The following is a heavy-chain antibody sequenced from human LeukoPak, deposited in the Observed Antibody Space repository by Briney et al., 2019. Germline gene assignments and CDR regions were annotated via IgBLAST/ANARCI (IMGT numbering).Heavy chain of an antibody. CDR2: IYYSGST. J-gene: IGHJ5*02. D-gene: IGHD6-13*01. CDR3: ARDLYSIAAVASTGFDP. Sequence: TSETLSLTCTVSGGSISSYYWSWIRQPPGKGLEWIGYIYYSGSTNYNPSLKSRVTISVDTSKNQFSLKLSSVTAADTAVYYCARDLYSIAAVASTGFDPWGQGTLVTVSS. CDR1: GGSISSYY. V-gene: IGHV4-59*01.